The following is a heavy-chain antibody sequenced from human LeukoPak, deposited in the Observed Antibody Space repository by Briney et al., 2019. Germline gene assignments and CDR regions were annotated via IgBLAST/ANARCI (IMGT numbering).Heavy chain of an antibody. CDR3: ARGRGGDYVPSCFDY. V-gene: IGHV3-23*01. J-gene: IGHJ4*02. CDR1: GFAFSGFA. CDR2: ISGSGGNT. Sequence: GGSLRLSCSASGFAFSGFAMGWVRQAPGKGLEWVSSISGSGGNTYYADSVEGRFTVSRDNSKSTLFLQMNSLRAEDTALYYCARGRGGDYVPSCFDYWGQGILVTVSS. D-gene: IGHD4-17*01.